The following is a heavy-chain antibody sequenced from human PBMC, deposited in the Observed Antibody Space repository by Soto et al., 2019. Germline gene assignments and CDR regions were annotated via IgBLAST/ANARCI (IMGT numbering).Heavy chain of an antibody. Sequence: ASVKVSCKASGYTFTSYEMYWVRQAPGQGLEWMGIINPSGGSTTYAQKFQGRVTMTRDTSTSTVYMELSSLRSEDTAVYYCGRGWYTSRQAYNWFDPWGQGTLVTVSS. J-gene: IGHJ5*02. CDR2: INPSGGST. V-gene: IGHV1-46*03. CDR1: GYTFTSYE. D-gene: IGHD6-13*01. CDR3: GRGWYTSRQAYNWFDP.